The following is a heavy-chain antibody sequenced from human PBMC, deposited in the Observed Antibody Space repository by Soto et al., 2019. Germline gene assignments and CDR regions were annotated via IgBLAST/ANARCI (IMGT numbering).Heavy chain of an antibody. CDR2: ISFDSTND. Sequence: GGSLRLSCAASGFDFSNYGMHWVRQAPGKGLEWVAAISFDSTNDLYTDSVKGRFTISRDSSKNTLYLQLTSLRADDTAVYYCAKDRGPGGIYYYYYGMDVWGQGTTVTVSS. V-gene: IGHV3-30*18. J-gene: IGHJ6*02. CDR1: GFDFSNYG. CDR3: AKDRGPGGIYYYYYGMDV. D-gene: IGHD3-10*01.